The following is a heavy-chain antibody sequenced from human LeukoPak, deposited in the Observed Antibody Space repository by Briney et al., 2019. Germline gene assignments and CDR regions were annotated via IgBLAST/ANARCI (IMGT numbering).Heavy chain of an antibody. V-gene: IGHV3-23*01. CDR3: ARDPNWGSGY. Sequence: GGSLRLSCAASGFTFSNYVMIWVRQAPGKGLEWVSIIGTSGGDIHYADSVKGRFSISRDNSKNTLSLQMNSLRVDDTAVYYSARDPNWGSGYWGQGTLVTVSS. J-gene: IGHJ4*02. CDR2: IGTSGGDI. D-gene: IGHD7-27*01. CDR1: GFTFSNYV.